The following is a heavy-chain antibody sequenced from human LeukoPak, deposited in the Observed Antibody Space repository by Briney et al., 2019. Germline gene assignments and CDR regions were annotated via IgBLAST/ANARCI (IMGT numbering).Heavy chain of an antibody. Sequence: GGSLRLSCAASGFTFSSYEMNWVRQAPGKGLEWVSYISRSGSTIYYADSVKGRFTISRDNAKNSLYLQMNSLRAEDTAVYYCARAEYSSGWYDYWGQGTLVTVSS. CDR3: ARAEYSSGWYDY. CDR2: ISRSGSTI. D-gene: IGHD6-19*01. V-gene: IGHV3-48*03. J-gene: IGHJ4*02. CDR1: GFTFSSYE.